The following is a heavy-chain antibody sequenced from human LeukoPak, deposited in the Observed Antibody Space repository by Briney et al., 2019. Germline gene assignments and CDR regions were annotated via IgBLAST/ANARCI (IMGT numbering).Heavy chain of an antibody. CDR3: ATMSGFDY. Sequence: GGSLRLSCAASGFTFSSNYMNWGRQAPGKGLEWVSSISASGRSIYYADSVKGRFTTSRDNAKNSLYLQMNSLRAGDTAVYYCATMSGFDYWGQGTLVTVSS. V-gene: IGHV3-21*01. J-gene: IGHJ4*01. D-gene: IGHD3-10*02. CDR2: ISASGRSI. CDR1: GFTFSSNY.